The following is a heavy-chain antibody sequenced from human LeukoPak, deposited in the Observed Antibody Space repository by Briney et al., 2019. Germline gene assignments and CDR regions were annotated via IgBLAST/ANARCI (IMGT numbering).Heavy chain of an antibody. CDR3: STSRGTSYYFDY. CDR2: IYYSGST. V-gene: IGHV4-39*01. J-gene: IGHJ4*02. CDR1: GGSISSSSYY. Sequence: SETLSLTCTVSGGSISSSSYYCGWIRQPPGKGLEWIGTIYYSGSTYYSPSLKSRVTISVDTSNNQFSLKLSSVTAVDTALYYCSTSRGTSYYFDYWGLGTLVTVSS. D-gene: IGHD1-26*01.